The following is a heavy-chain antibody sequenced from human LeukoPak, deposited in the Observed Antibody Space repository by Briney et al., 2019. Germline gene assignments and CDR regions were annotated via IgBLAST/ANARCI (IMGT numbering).Heavy chain of an antibody. J-gene: IGHJ4*02. CDR3: ARVLNYYDSSGRFYYFDY. V-gene: IGHV3-23*01. CDR1: GFTFSSYA. D-gene: IGHD3-22*01. CDR2: ISGSGGST. Sequence: GGSLRLSCAASGFTFSSYAMSWVRPAPGKGLEWVSAISGSGGSTYYADSVKGRFTISRDNSKNTLYLQMNSLRAEDTAVYYCARVLNYYDSSGRFYYFDYWGQGTLVTVSS.